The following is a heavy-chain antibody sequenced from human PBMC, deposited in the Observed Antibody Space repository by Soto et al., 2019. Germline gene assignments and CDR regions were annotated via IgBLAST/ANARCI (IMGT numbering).Heavy chain of an antibody. CDR1: GFTFSSYG. V-gene: IGHV3-30*18. CDR2: ISYDGSNQ. CDR3: AKALGELSPERYDH. J-gene: IGHJ4*02. Sequence: QVQLVESGGGVVQPGRSLRLSCAASGFTFSSYGMHWVRQAPGKGLEWVAIISYDGSNQYYADSVKGRFTISRDNSKNTLFLQMNSLRPEDTAVYYCAKALGELSPERYDHWGQGILVTVSS. D-gene: IGHD3-16*02.